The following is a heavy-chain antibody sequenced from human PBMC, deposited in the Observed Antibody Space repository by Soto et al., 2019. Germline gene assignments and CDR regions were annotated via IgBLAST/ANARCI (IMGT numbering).Heavy chain of an antibody. CDR2: IDWDDDK. Sequence: SGPTLGNPTQTLTLTCTFSGFSLITIGMCVSWIRQPPGKALEWLALIDWDDDKYYSTSLKTRLTISKDTSKNQVVLTMTNMDPVDTATYYCARGNTAMVTGWFDPWGQGTLVTVSS. D-gene: IGHD5-18*01. CDR1: GFSLITIGMC. J-gene: IGHJ5*02. V-gene: IGHV2-70*01. CDR3: ARGNTAMVTGWFDP.